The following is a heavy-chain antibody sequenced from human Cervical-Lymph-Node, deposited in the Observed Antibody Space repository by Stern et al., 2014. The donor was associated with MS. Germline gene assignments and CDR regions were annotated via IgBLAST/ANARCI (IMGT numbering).Heavy chain of an antibody. CDR3: ALRRSYYVY. CDR2: PIPFFGAT. Sequence: VQLEESGAEVKKPGSSVKVSCKPSGDTFSSYALSWGRQSPGQGLESVGGPIPFFGATRYAQKSLGRVTTTPGESTGTAFMELSNLTSDDTAVYYCALRRSYYVYWGQGTLITVSS. J-gene: IGHJ4*02. V-gene: IGHV1-69*01. D-gene: IGHD4-11*01. CDR1: GDTFSSYA.